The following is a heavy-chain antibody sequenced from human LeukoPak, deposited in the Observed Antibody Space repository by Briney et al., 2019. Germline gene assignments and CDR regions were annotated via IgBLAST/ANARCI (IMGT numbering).Heavy chain of an antibody. Sequence: GGSLRLSCAASGFSFSNAWMNWVRQAPGKGLEWVGRIKSKSDGGTTDYAAPVEGRFTISRDDSKKTLFLQMNSLKTEDAAVFYCTTGSVGWGLPYSSRWGAFDIWGQGTMVTVSS. CDR2: IKSKSDGGTT. V-gene: IGHV3-15*01. D-gene: IGHD2-21*01. CDR1: GFSFSNAW. CDR3: TTGSVGWGLPYSSRWGAFDI. J-gene: IGHJ3*02.